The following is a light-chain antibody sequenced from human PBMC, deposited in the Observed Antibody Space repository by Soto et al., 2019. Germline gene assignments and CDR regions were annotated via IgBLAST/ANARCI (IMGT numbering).Light chain of an antibody. V-gene: IGLV3-21*02. CDR3: QVWNISTDHYV. CDR1: NIGSTS. Sequence: SFELTQPPSWSVAPGQTARITCGGNNIGSTSVHWYKQSPGQAPVLVVYDDNDRPSVIPERFSGFNSENTATLTITRVEAGDEADYYCQVWNISTDHYVFGTGTKVTVL. J-gene: IGLJ1*01. CDR2: DDN.